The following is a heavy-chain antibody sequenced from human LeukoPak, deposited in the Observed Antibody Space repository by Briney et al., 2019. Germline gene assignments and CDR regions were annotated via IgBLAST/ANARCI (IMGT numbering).Heavy chain of an antibody. Sequence: PGGSLRLSCAASGFTFSSYEMNWVRQAPGKGLEWVSYISSSGSTIYYADSVEGRFTISRDNAKNSLYLQMNSLRAEDTAVYYCARLRDDSSGYYPHYFDYWGQGTLVTVSS. CDR2: ISSSGSTI. D-gene: IGHD3-22*01. CDR3: ARLRDDSSGYYPHYFDY. J-gene: IGHJ4*02. CDR1: GFTFSSYE. V-gene: IGHV3-48*03.